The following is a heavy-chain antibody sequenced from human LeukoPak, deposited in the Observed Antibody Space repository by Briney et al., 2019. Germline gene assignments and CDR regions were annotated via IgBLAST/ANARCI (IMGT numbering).Heavy chain of an antibody. V-gene: IGHV3-48*01. CDR3: ARANGWYLRNYFDY. J-gene: IGHJ4*02. CDR2: LSSSGSTI. Sequence: GGSLRLSCVASGFMFSSHNMNWVRQAPGKGLEGISYLSSSGSTIYYEDSVQGRFTISRDNAKKSLYLQMDSLRAEDTAVYYCARANGWYLRNYFDYWGQGILVTVSS. D-gene: IGHD6-19*01. CDR1: GFMFSSHN.